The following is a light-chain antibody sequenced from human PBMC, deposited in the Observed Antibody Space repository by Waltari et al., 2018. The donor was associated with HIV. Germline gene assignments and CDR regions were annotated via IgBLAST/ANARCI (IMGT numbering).Light chain of an antibody. Sequence: EIVMTQSPATLSVSPGQRVTLSCRASQNIGANLAWYQQRPGQPPRLLIHGASSRDPGIPARFTGRGTGTDFTLQISNLQSDDSGVYYCQQYRDWPPWTFGQGTKV. V-gene: IGKV3D-15*01. J-gene: IGKJ1*01. CDR3: QQYRDWPPWT. CDR1: QNIGAN. CDR2: GAS.